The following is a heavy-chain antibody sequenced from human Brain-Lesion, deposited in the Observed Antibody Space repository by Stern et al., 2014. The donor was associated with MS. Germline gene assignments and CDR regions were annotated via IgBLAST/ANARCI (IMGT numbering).Heavy chain of an antibody. J-gene: IGHJ4*02. CDR3: ARETGGYTYGDTDFFDF. CDR1: GGSISSGSYY. CDR2: MYRSGSI. Sequence: VQLVESGPGLVKPSQTLSLTCTVSGGSISSGSYYWNWIRQPAGKGLEWIGRMYRSGSINNTPPPKRRFTISGDTSKNKFSLKVFSGTAADTAVYYCARETGGYTYGDTDFFDFWGQGALVTVSS. V-gene: IGHV4-61*02. D-gene: IGHD5-18*01.